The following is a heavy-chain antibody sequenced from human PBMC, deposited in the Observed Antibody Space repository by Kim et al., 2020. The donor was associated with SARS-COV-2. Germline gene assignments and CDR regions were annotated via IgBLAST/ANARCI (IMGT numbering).Heavy chain of an antibody. V-gene: IGHV3-73*01. D-gene: IGHD3-10*01. CDR3: WGLISGRNSFDP. J-gene: IGHJ5*02. Sequence: GGSLRLSCTASGFSVSDFHVHWVRQASGKGLEWVGRITDKSQNYATAYGASGKGRFTISTDDSKNTAFLQMNALKTEDTAVYYCWGLISGRNSFDPWGQGTLVTVSS. CDR1: GFSVSDFH. CDR2: ITDKSQNYAT.